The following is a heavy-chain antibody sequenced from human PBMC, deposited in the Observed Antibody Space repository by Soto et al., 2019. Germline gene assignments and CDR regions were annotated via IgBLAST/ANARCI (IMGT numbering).Heavy chain of an antibody. V-gene: IGHV3-30-3*01. CDR1: GFSFSSYD. J-gene: IGHJ4*02. CDR2: VSYDGSNK. D-gene: IGHD2-2*01. CDR3: ETDRYSTTSCPGY. Sequence: PGGSLRLSCAASGFSFSSYDMHWVRQPPGKGLEWVAVVSYDGSNKYYADSVKGRFTISRDNSKNTLYLQMNSLRAEDTAVYYCETDRYSTTSCPGYWGQGTLVTVSS.